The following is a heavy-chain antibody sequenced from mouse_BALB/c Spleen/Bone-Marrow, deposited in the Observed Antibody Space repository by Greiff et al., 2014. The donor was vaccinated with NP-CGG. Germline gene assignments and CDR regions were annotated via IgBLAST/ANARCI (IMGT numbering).Heavy chain of an antibody. V-gene: IGHV14-3*02. Sequence: EVQLQQSGAELVKPGASVKLSCTASGFNIKDTYLHWVKQRPEQGLDWIGRIDPAIFTKYDPKFQGKATITADTSSNTAYLHLSSLTSEDTAVYYCTSYRYGWYFDVWGAGTTVTVSS. D-gene: IGHD2-14*01. CDR3: TSYRYGWYFDV. CDR1: GFNIKDTY. CDR2: IDPAIFT. J-gene: IGHJ1*01.